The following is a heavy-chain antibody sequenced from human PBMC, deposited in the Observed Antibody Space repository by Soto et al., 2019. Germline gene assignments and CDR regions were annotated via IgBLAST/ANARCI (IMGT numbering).Heavy chain of an antibody. V-gene: IGHV6-1*01. CDR2: TYYRSKWYN. CDR1: GDSVSSNSAA. J-gene: IGHJ4*02. CDR3: AMGTGTFEY. Sequence: PSQTLSLTCAMSGDSVSSNSAAWDWIRQSPSRGLEWLGRTYYRSKWYNDYAGSAKSRIMINADTSKNQYSLQLNSVTPEDTAVYYCAMGTGTFEYWGQGILVTVS. D-gene: IGHD1-1*01.